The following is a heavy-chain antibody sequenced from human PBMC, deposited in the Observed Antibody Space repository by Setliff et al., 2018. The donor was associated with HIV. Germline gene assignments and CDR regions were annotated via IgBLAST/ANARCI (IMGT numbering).Heavy chain of an antibody. CDR2: IFSSGST. CDR3: ARERLTFGEFANWFDP. Sequence: SETLSLTCTVSGYSISSHYWSWIRQPPGKELEWIGYIFSSGSTTYNPSLKSRVTISIDTSKNQFSLKLSSVTAADTAVYYCARERLTFGEFANWFDPWGQGTLVTVSS. D-gene: IGHD3-10*01. CDR1: GYSISSHY. V-gene: IGHV4-4*08. J-gene: IGHJ5*02.